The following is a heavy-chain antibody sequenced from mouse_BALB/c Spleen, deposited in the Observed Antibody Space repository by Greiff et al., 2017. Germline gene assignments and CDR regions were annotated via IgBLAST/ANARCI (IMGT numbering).Heavy chain of an antibody. CDR2: ISDGGSYT. Sequence: EVQGVESGGGLVKPGGSLKLSCAASGFTFSDYYMYWVRQTPEKRLEWVATISDGGSYTYYPDSVKGRFTISRDNAKNNLYLQMSSLKSEDTAMYYCARGSFITTATPFAYWGQGTLVTVSA. CDR3: ARGSFITTATPFAY. D-gene: IGHD1-2*01. J-gene: IGHJ3*01. CDR1: GFTFSDYY. V-gene: IGHV5-4*02.